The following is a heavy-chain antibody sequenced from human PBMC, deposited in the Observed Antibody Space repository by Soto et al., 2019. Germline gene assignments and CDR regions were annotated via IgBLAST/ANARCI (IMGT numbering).Heavy chain of an antibody. Sequence: EVQLVESGGGLVQPGGSLRLSCAASGFSFSYYGMNWVRQAPGKGLEWVSYIITSISNIYYADSVKVRFTISRDNAKNSLSLQMNSLRAADTAVYYCARETSTGNYYMDVWGKGTTVTVSS. CDR1: GFSFSYYG. V-gene: IGHV3-48*01. D-gene: IGHD2-2*01. CDR2: IITSISNI. CDR3: ARETSTGNYYMDV. J-gene: IGHJ6*03.